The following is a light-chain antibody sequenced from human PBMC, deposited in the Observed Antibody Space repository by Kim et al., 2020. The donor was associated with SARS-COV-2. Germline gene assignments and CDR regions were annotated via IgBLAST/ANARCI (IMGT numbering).Light chain of an antibody. V-gene: IGLV2-14*03. Sequence: QSITISCTGTSSDVGGYIFVSWYQQQPDKAPKLMIYDVSARPSGVSNRFSGSKSGNTAFLTISGLQAEDEADYYCSSYTSSSTLIFGGGTKVTVL. CDR2: DVS. CDR3: SSYTSSSTLI. CDR1: SSDVGGYIF. J-gene: IGLJ2*01.